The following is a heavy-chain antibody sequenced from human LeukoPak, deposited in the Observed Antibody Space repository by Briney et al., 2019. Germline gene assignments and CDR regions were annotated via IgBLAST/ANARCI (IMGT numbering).Heavy chain of an antibody. V-gene: IGHV1-18*01. CDR2: ISAYNGNT. J-gene: IGHJ4*02. CDR1: GYTFTSYG. CDR3: AGGLRDTAMAMFDY. D-gene: IGHD5-18*01. Sequence: ASVKVSCKASGYTFTSYGISWVRQAPGQGLEWMGWISAYNGNTNYAQKLQGRVTMTTDTSTSTAYMELRSLRSDDTAVYYCAGGLRDTAMAMFDYWGQGTLVTVSS.